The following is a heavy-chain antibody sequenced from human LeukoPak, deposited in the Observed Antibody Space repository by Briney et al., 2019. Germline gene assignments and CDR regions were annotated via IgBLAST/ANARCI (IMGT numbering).Heavy chain of an antibody. CDR3: ATRNSDTADDR. Sequence: PSETLSLTCAVYGGSFSGYYWSWIRQPPGKGLEWIGEINHSGSTNYNPSLKSRVTVFVETSESKFSLKVRSVTAADTAVYFCATRNSDTADDRWGQGILVTVSS. D-gene: IGHD5-18*01. V-gene: IGHV4-34*01. CDR1: GGSFSGYY. J-gene: IGHJ5*02. CDR2: INHSGST.